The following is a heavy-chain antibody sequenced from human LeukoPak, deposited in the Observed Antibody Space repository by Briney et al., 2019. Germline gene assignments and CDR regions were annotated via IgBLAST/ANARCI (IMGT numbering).Heavy chain of an antibody. J-gene: IGHJ4*02. Sequence: PGGSLRLSCAASGFTFSSYAMSWVRQAPGKGLEWVSGITSGGDTYYADSVRGRFTITRDNSKNTLYLRMNSLRAEDTAVYYCSKTNGDYYDTYGCYNDYWGQGALVTVSS. CDR2: ITSGGDT. V-gene: IGHV3-23*01. D-gene: IGHD3-22*01. CDR3: SKTNGDYYDTYGCYNDY. CDR1: GFTFSSYA.